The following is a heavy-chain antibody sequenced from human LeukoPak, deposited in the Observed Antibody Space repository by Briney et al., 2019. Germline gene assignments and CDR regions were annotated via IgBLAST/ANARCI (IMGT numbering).Heavy chain of an antibody. V-gene: IGHV1-18*01. CDR2: ITTYKGNT. D-gene: IGHD5-18*01. CDR1: GYTFTSYG. CDR3: ARAGMDAAVDNFDY. Sequence: GASVKVSCKASGYTFTSYGISWVRQAPGQGLEWMGWITTYKGNTNYAQKLQGRVTMTTDTSTSTAYMGLRSLKSDDTAMYYCARAGMDAAVDNFDYWDQGTLVTVSS. J-gene: IGHJ4*02.